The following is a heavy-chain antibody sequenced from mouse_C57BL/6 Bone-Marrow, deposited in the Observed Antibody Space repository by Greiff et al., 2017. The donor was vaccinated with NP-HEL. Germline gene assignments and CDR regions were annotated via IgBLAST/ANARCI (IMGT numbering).Heavy chain of an antibody. V-gene: IGHV4-1*01. CDR3: ASPDYYGSSWFAY. Sequence: EVKLLESGGGLVQPGGSLKLSCAASGIDFSRYWMSWVRRAPGKGLEWIGEINPDSSTINYAPSLKDKFIISRDNAKNTLYLQMSKVRSEDTALYYCASPDYYGSSWFAYWGQGTLVTVSA. D-gene: IGHD1-1*01. CDR1: GIDFSRYW. J-gene: IGHJ3*01. CDR2: INPDSSTI.